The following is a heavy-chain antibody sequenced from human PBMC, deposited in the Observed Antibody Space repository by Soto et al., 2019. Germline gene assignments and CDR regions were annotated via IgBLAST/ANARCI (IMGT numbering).Heavy chain of an antibody. Sequence: SVKVSCKASGGTFSSYAISWVRQAPGQGREWMGGIIPIFGTANYAQKFQGRVTITADESTSTAYMELSSLRSEDTAVYYCARDRGEMATIVSDWYFDLWGRGTLVTVSS. CDR1: GGTFSSYA. V-gene: IGHV1-69*13. CDR2: IIPIFGTA. D-gene: IGHD5-12*01. J-gene: IGHJ2*01. CDR3: ARDRGEMATIVSDWYFDL.